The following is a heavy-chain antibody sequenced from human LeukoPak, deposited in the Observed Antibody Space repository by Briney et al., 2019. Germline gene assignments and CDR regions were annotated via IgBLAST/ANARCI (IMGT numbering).Heavy chain of an antibody. D-gene: IGHD6-13*01. CDR3: ATERSSSWYDPPGYFDY. CDR1: GFTFSSYG. Sequence: GGSLRLSCAASGFTFSSYGIHWVRQAPGKGLEWVAAISYDGGDKYYADSVKGRFTISRDNSKNTLYLQMNSLRAEDTAVYYCATERSSSWYDPPGYFDYWGQGTLVTVSS. J-gene: IGHJ4*02. V-gene: IGHV3-30*03. CDR2: ISYDGGDK.